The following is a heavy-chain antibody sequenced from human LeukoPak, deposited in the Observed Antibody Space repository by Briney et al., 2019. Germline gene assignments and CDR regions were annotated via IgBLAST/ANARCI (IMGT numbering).Heavy chain of an antibody. CDR3: ARNSPAAMLGYYYYYMDV. V-gene: IGHV1-8*03. Sequence: GASVKVSCKASGYTFTSYDINWVRQATGQGLEWMGWVNPNSGNTGYAQKFQGRVTITRNTSISTAYMELSSLRSEDTAVYYCARNSPAAMLGYYYYYMDVWGKGTTVAVSS. CDR1: GYTFTSYD. J-gene: IGHJ6*03. CDR2: VNPNSGNT. D-gene: IGHD2-2*01.